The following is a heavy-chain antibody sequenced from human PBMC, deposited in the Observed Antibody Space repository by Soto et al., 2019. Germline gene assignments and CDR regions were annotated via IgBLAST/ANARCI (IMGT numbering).Heavy chain of an antibody. D-gene: IGHD3-22*01. CDR3: ARDLFGYCDSRSYSNWFDP. CDR2: ISAYNGNT. Sequence: QVQRVQSGAEVKKPGASVKVSCKASAYPFTSYGISWVRQAPGQGLEWIGQISAYNGNTNYAQQLQGRVTMTTDTSTKTAYMELRILISDDTAVYYCARDLFGYCDSRSYSNWFDPWGQGTLVTVSS. V-gene: IGHV1-18*01. J-gene: IGHJ5*02. CDR1: AYPFTSYG.